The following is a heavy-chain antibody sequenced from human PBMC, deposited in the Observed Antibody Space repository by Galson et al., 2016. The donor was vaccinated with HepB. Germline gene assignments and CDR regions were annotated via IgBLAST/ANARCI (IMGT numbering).Heavy chain of an antibody. CDR2: TNNANGNT. CDR3: ARDGGSGWSRLW. Sequence: SVKVSCKASGYTFTSYAIHWVRQAPGQRLEWMGWTNNANGNTEYSQSFQGRVTFTRETSASTAYMELSSLGSEDPAVYYCARDGGSGWSRLWWGQGTLVAVAS. V-gene: IGHV1-3*04. D-gene: IGHD6-19*01. J-gene: IGHJ4*02. CDR1: GYTFTSYA.